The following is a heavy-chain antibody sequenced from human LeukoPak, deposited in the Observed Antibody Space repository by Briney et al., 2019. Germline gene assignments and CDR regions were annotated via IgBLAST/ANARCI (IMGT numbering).Heavy chain of an antibody. CDR2: IRYDGSNK. CDR1: GFTFSSYG. Sequence: PGGSVRLSCAASGFTFSSYGMHWVRQAPGKWLEWVAFIRYDGSNKYYADSVKGRYTISRDNSKNTLYLQMNSLRAEDTAVYYCAKDQYHSSRYDYWGQGTLVTVSS. CDR3: AKDQYHSSRYDY. J-gene: IGHJ4*02. D-gene: IGHD6-13*01. V-gene: IGHV3-30*02.